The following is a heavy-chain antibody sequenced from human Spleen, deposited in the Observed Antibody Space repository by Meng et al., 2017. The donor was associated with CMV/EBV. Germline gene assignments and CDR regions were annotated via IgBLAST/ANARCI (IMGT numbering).Heavy chain of an antibody. V-gene: IGHV3-21*04. CDR3: AKEDCSSTSCYWPYYYGMDV. CDR1: GFTFSSYT. CDR2: IGSSGGHI. D-gene: IGHD2-2*01. Sequence: GGSLRLSCAASGFTFSSYTMNWVRQAPGKGLEWVSSIGSSGGHIYYADSVKGRFTISRDNAKNSLFLQMNSLRAEDTAVYYCAKEDCSSTSCYWPYYYGMDVWGQGTTVTVSS. J-gene: IGHJ6*02.